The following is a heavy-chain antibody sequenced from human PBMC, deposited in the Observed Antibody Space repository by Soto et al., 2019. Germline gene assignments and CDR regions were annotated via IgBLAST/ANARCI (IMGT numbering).Heavy chain of an antibody. CDR3: ARTQYQYTMDV. CDR1: GYTFTVYY. V-gene: IGHV1-2*04. J-gene: IGHJ6*02. Sequence: ASVKVSCKASGYTFTVYYIHWVRQAPGQGLEWMGWINPYSGGTNYAQRFQGWVTMTRDTSISTAYMELSRLTSDDTAVYYCARTQYQYTMDVWGQGTTVTDSS. D-gene: IGHD2-2*01. CDR2: INPYSGGT.